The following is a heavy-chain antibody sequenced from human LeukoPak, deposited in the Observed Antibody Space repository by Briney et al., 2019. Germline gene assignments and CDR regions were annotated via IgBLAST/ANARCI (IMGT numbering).Heavy chain of an antibody. D-gene: IGHD3-3*01. Sequence: PGGSLRLSCAASGFTFSSYAMSWVRQAPGKGLEWVSAISGSGGSTYYADSVKGRFTISRDNSKNTLYLQMNSLRAEDTAVYYCAKLVGYDFWSGYSPNWGQGTLVTVSS. V-gene: IGHV3-23*01. CDR2: ISGSGGST. CDR3: AKLVGYDFWSGYSPN. CDR1: GFTFSSYA. J-gene: IGHJ4*02.